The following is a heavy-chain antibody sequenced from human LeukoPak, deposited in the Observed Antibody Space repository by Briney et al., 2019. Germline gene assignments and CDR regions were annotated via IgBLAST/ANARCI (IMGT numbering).Heavy chain of an antibody. Sequence: GGSLRLSCAASGFTFSSYWMSWVRQAPGKGLEWVANIKQDGSEKYYVDSVKDRFTISRDNAKNSLYLQMNSLRAEDTAVYYCARDGHYYDSSGYPVYFDNWGQGTLVTVSS. D-gene: IGHD3-22*01. J-gene: IGHJ4*02. CDR2: IKQDGSEK. V-gene: IGHV3-7*01. CDR1: GFTFSSYW. CDR3: ARDGHYYDSSGYPVYFDN.